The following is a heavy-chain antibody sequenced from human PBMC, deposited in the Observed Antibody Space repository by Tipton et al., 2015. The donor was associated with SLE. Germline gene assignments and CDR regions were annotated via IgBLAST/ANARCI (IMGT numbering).Heavy chain of an antibody. D-gene: IGHD6-13*01. J-gene: IGHJ6*03. V-gene: IGHV4-39*07. CDR1: GGSINNTSSY. CDR3: ARDRVYSSSYYMDV. Sequence: LRLSCTVSGGSINNTSSYWGFIRLPPGKGLEWIGSIYYSGITQYNPSLKSRVTISVDTSKNQFSLKLSPVTAADTAVYYCARDRVYSSSYYMDVWGKGTTVTVSS. CDR2: IYYSGIT.